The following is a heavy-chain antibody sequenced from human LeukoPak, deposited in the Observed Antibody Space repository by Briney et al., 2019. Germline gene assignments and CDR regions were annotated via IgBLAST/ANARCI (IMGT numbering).Heavy chain of an antibody. CDR2: INHSGST. J-gene: IGHJ4*02. CDR3: ARGWAAMVKFDY. Sequence: SETLSLTCAVYGGSFIGYYWSWIRQPPGKGLEWIGEINHSGSTNYNPSLKSRVTISVDTSKNQFSLKLSSVTAADTAVYYCARGWAAMVKFDYWGQGTLVTVSS. CDR1: GGSFIGYY. D-gene: IGHD5-18*01. V-gene: IGHV4-34*01.